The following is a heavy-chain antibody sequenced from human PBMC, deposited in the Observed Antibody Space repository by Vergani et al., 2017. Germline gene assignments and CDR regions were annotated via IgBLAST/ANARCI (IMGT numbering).Heavy chain of an antibody. CDR2: IIPIFGTA. Sequence: QVQLVQSGAEVKKPGASVKVSCKASGYTFTGYYMHWVRQAPGQGLEWMGRIIPIFGTANYAQKFQGRVTITADESTSTAYMELSSLRSEDTAVYYCARAAVYYDSSGYFLGYYFDYWGQGTLVTVSS. J-gene: IGHJ4*02. D-gene: IGHD3-22*01. V-gene: IGHV1-69*18. CDR3: ARAAVYYDSSGYFLGYYFDY. CDR1: GYTFTGYY.